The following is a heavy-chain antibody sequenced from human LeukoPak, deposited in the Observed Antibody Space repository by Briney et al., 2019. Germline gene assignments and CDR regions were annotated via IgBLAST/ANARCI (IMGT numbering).Heavy chain of an antibody. J-gene: IGHJ5*02. Sequence: SGTLSLTCDVSGDSISSGGYSWSWIRQPPGKGLEWIGYIYYSGTTYYSPSLKSRVTISVDRSKNQFSLNLNSVTAADTAVYYCARGLAAGNNWFDPWGQGTLVTVSS. CDR1: GDSISSGGYS. CDR2: IYYSGTT. D-gene: IGHD6-13*01. CDR3: ARGLAAGNNWFDP. V-gene: IGHV4-30-2*01.